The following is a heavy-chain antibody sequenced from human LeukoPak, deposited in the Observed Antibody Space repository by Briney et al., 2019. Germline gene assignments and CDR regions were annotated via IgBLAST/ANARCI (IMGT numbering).Heavy chain of an antibody. CDR1: GYTFTSYA. CDR2: INTNTGNP. D-gene: IGHD3-16*02. Sequence: ASVKVSCKASGYTFTSYAMNWVRQAPGQGLEWMGWINTNTGNPTYAQGFTGRFVFSLDTSVSTAYLQISSLKAEDTAVYYCARGGHVWRSYRYKVDYWGQGTLVTVSS. CDR3: ARGGHVWRSYRYKVDY. V-gene: IGHV7-4-1*02. J-gene: IGHJ4*02.